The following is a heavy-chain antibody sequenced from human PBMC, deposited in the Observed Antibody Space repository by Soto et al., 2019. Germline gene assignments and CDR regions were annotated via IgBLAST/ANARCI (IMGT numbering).Heavy chain of an antibody. D-gene: IGHD3-3*01. J-gene: IGHJ4*02. CDR2: ITRSGDRT. CDR3: AKDLGPRLFRSLEWILPD. CDR1: GFSFGSFA. V-gene: IGHV3-23*01. Sequence: EVQLLESGGGVVQPGGSLRLSCEASGFSFGSFAMNWVRQGPGKGLEWVSLITRSGDRTYYADSVKGRFTISRENSKNTLFLQMNSLRAEDTAIYYCAKDLGPRLFRSLEWILPDWGQGTLVTVSS.